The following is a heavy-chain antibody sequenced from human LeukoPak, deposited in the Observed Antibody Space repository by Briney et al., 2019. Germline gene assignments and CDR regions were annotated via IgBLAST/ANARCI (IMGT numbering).Heavy chain of an antibody. Sequence: GGSLRLSCAASGFTFSSYSMNWVRQAPGKGLEWVSSISSSSSYIYYADSVKGRFTISRDSSKNTLYLQMNSLRAEDTAVYYCAKVSGGGLYYDGMDVWGQGTTVTVSS. CDR3: AKVSGGGLYYDGMDV. J-gene: IGHJ6*02. V-gene: IGHV3-21*04. D-gene: IGHD1-14*01. CDR2: ISSSSSYI. CDR1: GFTFSSYS.